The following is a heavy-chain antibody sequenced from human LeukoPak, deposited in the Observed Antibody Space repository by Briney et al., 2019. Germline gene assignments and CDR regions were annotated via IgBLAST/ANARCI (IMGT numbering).Heavy chain of an antibody. CDR3: ARAHRSRAFDY. D-gene: IGHD1-14*01. CDR1: GFIFNNYW. CDR2: IKQDGSEK. Sequence: GGSLRLSCAASGFIFNNYWMSWVRQAPGKGLEWVANIKQDGSEKYYVDSVTGRFTISRDTANNSLYMQMNSLRAEDTAVYYCARAHRSRAFDYWGQGTLVTVSS. J-gene: IGHJ4*02. V-gene: IGHV3-7*01.